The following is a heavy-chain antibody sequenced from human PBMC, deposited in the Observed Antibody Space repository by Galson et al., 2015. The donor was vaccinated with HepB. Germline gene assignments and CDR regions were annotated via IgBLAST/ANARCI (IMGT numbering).Heavy chain of an antibody. CDR2: ISSRSSTI. V-gene: IGHV3-48*02. CDR1: GFTFNTYA. D-gene: IGHD6-13*01. J-gene: IGHJ4*01. Sequence: SLRLSCAASGFTFNTYAMNWVRQAPGKGLEWVSYISSRSSTIYYADSVKGRFTISRDNAKNSLYLQMNSLRDEDTAVYYCATYEQQLNYFDYWGHGTLVTVSS. CDR3: ATYEQQLNYFDY.